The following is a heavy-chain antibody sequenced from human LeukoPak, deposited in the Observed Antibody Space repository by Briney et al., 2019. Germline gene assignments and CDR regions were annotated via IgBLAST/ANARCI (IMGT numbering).Heavy chain of an antibody. V-gene: IGHV3-23*01. D-gene: IGHD6-13*01. CDR1: GFNFSNYA. J-gene: IGHJ5*02. CDR2: ISGGGGNT. Sequence: GGSLRLSCAASGFNFSNYAMSWVRQAPGKGLEWVSVISGGGGNTYYADSVKGRFTISRGNFKNTLYLQMNSLRAEDTAVYYCAKDPSSWYAWGQGTLVTVSS. CDR3: AKDPSSWYA.